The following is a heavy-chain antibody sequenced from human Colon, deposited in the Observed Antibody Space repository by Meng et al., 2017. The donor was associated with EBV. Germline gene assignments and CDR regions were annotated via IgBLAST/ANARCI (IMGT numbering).Heavy chain of an antibody. CDR3: ASLREYSVNDWRGRFDY. CDR1: GASVSGGRYY. V-gene: IGHV4-61*01. CDR2: IYYSGST. Sequence: VQREDSTLELLKQSDTRSLIFICSGASVSGGRYYRTWTQQPPGKGLGWIGDIYYSGSTNYNPSLKSRVTISVDTSKNQCSLKLSSVTAADTAVYYCASLREYSVNDWRGRFDYWGQGTLVTVSS. J-gene: IGHJ4*02. D-gene: IGHD5/OR15-5a*01.